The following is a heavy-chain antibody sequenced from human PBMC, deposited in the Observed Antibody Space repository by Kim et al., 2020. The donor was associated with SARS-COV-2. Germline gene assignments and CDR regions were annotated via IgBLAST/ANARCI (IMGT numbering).Heavy chain of an antibody. V-gene: IGHV3-23*01. CDR2: ITGSGRDT. Sequence: GGSLRLSCAASGLSFSTHTMSWVRQAPGKGLEWLSAITGSGRDTYYADSVKGRFTISRDTSKDTVYLYMSHLRTDDTAVYYCAQGDVSSSYFDSWGQGTQVTVSS. D-gene: IGHD3-22*01. CDR1: GLSFSTHT. J-gene: IGHJ5*01. CDR3: AQGDVSSSYFDS.